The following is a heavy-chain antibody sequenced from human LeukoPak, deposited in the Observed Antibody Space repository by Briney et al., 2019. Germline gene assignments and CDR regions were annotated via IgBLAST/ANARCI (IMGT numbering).Heavy chain of an antibody. Sequence: GGSLRLSCAASGFTFDDYAMHWVRQAPGKGLEWVAVIWYDGSDKYYADSVKGRFTISRDNSKNTLYLQMNSLRAEDTAVYYCARELLWFGELLDYWGQGTLVTVSS. J-gene: IGHJ4*02. D-gene: IGHD3-10*01. CDR3: ARELLWFGELLDY. CDR1: GFTFDDYA. CDR2: IWYDGSDK. V-gene: IGHV3-30*04.